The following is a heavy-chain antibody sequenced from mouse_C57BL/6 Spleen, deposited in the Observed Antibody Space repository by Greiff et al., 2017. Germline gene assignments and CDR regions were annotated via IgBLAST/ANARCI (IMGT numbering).Heavy chain of an antibody. J-gene: IGHJ3*01. CDR2: IYPGDGDT. CDR3: ARDSNYDPFAY. D-gene: IGHD2-5*01. Sequence: QVQLQQSGPELVKPGASVKISCKASGYAFSSSWMNWVKQRPGKGLEWIGRIYPGDGDTNYNGKFKGKATLTADKSSSTAYMQLSSLKSEDSAVYFCARDSNYDPFAYWGQGTLVTVSA. V-gene: IGHV1-82*01. CDR1: GYAFSSSW.